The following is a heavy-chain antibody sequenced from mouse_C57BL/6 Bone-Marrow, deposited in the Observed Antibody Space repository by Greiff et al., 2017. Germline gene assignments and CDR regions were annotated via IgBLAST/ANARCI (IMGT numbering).Heavy chain of an antibody. J-gene: IGHJ3*01. CDR1: GYTFTNYW. V-gene: IGHV1-63*01. CDR2: IYPGGGYT. CDR3: AREGVYDGYYSWFAY. D-gene: IGHD2-3*01. Sequence: QVQLQQSGAELVRPGTSVKMSCKASGYTFTNYWIGWAKQRPGHCLEWIGDIYPGGGYTNYNEKFKGKATLTADKSSSTAYMQFSSLTSEDSAIYYCAREGVYDGYYSWFAYWGQGTLVTVSA.